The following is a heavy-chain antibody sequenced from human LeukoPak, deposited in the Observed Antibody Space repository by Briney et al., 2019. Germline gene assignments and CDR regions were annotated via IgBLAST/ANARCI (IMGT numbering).Heavy chain of an antibody. CDR3: ARGRVTIFGVVIMRYYYYMDV. Sequence: SETLSLTCAVYGGSFSGYYWSWIRQPPGKGLEWIGEINHSGSTNYNPSLKSRVTISVDTSKNQFSLKLSSVTAADTAVYYCARGRVTIFGVVIMRYYYYMDVWGKGTTVTVSS. D-gene: IGHD3-3*01. V-gene: IGHV4-34*01. CDR2: INHSGST. CDR1: GGSFSGYY. J-gene: IGHJ6*03.